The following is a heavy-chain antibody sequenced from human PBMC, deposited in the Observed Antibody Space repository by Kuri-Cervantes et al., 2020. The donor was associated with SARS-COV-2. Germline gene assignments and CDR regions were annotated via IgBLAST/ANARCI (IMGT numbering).Heavy chain of an antibody. CDR2: ISSSSTI. J-gene: IGHJ3*02. CDR3: ARDTIFGVVIRESSAFDI. CDR1: GFTFSSYS. V-gene: IGHV3-48*02. D-gene: IGHD3-3*01. Sequence: GGSLRLSCAASGFTFSSYSMNWVRQAPGKGLEWVSYISSSSTIYYADSVKGRFTISRDNAKNSLYLQMNSLRDEDTAVYYCARDTIFGVVIRESSAFDIWGQGTMVTVSS.